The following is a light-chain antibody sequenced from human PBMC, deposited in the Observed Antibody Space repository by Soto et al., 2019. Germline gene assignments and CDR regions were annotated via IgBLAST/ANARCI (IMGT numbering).Light chain of an antibody. CDR1: QSVGKNY. CDR2: DAS. V-gene: IGKV3-20*01. Sequence: ENVLTQSPGTLSLSPGERATLSCRASQSVGKNYLAWYQQKPGQAPRLLIYDASNRASGVPDRFSGSGSGTDFTLTISRLEPEDFAVYYCQQCATSPLTFGQGTQVEIK. J-gene: IGKJ1*01. CDR3: QQCATSPLT.